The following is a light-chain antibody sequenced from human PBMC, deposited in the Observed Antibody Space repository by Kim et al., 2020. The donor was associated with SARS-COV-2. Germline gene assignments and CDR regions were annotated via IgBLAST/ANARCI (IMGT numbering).Light chain of an antibody. CDR1: QSVSTY. Sequence: LSLSPGKRATLSCRASQSVSTYLAWYQQKPGQAPRLLIYDASNRATGIPARFSGSGSGTDFTLTISSLDPEDFAVYYCQQRSNWYTFGQGTKLEI. CDR2: DAS. CDR3: QQRSNWYT. J-gene: IGKJ2*01. V-gene: IGKV3-11*01.